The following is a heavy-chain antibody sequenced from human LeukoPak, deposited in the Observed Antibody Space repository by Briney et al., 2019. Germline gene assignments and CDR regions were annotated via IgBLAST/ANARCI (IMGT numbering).Heavy chain of an antibody. Sequence: SETLSLTCTVSGGSISSSSYYWGWIRQPPGKGLEWIGSIYYSGSTYNNPSPKRRVTISVDTSKNQFSLKLSSVTAADTAVYYCARRGRSSWTTSRNWFDPWGQGTLVTVSS. CDR1: GGSISSSSYY. J-gene: IGHJ5*02. D-gene: IGHD6-13*01. V-gene: IGHV4-39*01. CDR2: IYYSGST. CDR3: ARRGRSSWTTSRNWFDP.